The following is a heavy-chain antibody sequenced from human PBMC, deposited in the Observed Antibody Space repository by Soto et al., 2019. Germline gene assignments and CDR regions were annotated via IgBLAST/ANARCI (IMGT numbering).Heavy chain of an antibody. D-gene: IGHD6-13*01. Sequence: GASVKVSCKASGYTFTSYGISWVRQAPGQGLEWMGWISAYNGNTNYAQKLQGRVTMTTDTSTSTAYMELRSLRSDDTAVYYCARGTGYLAAAGPDYYYYGMDVWGQGTTVTVSS. V-gene: IGHV1-18*01. CDR2: ISAYNGNT. J-gene: IGHJ6*02. CDR1: GYTFTSYG. CDR3: ARGTGYLAAAGPDYYYYGMDV.